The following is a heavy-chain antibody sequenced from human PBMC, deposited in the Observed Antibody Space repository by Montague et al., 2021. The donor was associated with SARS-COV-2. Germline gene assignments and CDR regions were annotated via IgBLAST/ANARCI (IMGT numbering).Heavy chain of an antibody. J-gene: IGHJ6*02. CDR1: GGSISSSSYY. CDR3: ARTSQYCTPTNCYLPNAMDV. Sequence: SDTLSLTRTVSGGSISSSSYYWGWIRQPPGKGLEWIGSIYYSGSTYYNPSLKSRVTISVDTSNNQFSLKLTSVTAADTAVYYCARTSQYCTPTNCYLPNAMDVWGQGTTVTVSS. CDR2: IYYSGST. V-gene: IGHV4-39*07. D-gene: IGHD2-8*01.